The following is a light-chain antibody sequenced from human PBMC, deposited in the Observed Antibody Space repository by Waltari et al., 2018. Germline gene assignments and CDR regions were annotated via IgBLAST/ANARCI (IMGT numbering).Light chain of an antibody. V-gene: IGKV4-1*01. Sequence: DVVMTQSPDSLAVSLGERDTINCKSSQSLLYTSNNKNYLAWYQQKPGQPPKILIYWASILESGVPDRFSGSGSGTDFTLTISGLQAEDVASYFCLQYLHTPRTFGQGTKVEIK. CDR2: WAS. J-gene: IGKJ1*01. CDR1: QSLLYTSNNKNY. CDR3: LQYLHTPRT.